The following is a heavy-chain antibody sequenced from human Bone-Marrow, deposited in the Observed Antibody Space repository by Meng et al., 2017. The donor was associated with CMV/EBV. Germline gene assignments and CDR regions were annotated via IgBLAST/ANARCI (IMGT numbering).Heavy chain of an antibody. CDR1: GFTFDDYT. V-gene: IGHV3-43*01. CDR2: ISWDGSST. D-gene: IGHD3-9*01. Sequence: GESLKISCVASGFTFDDYTMNWVRQAPGKGLEWVSFISWDGSSTHYADSVKGRFTISRDNSKNSLYLQMNSLRTEDTALYYCAKEYLGYDAFDIWGQGKMVTVSS. CDR3: AKEYLGYDAFDI. J-gene: IGHJ3*02.